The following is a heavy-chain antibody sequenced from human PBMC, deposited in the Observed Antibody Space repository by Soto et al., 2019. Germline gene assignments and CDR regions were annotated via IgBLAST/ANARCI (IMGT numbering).Heavy chain of an antibody. Sequence: GGSLRLSCAASGFTFSSSGMHWVRQAPGKGLEWVAVISYDGSNKFYADSVKGRFTISRDNFKNTLYLQMNSLRAEDTAVYYCAKEFHSWNYFDYWGQGTLVTVSS. J-gene: IGHJ4*02. CDR2: ISYDGSNK. CDR1: GFTFSSSG. D-gene: IGHD1-20*01. CDR3: AKEFHSWNYFDY. V-gene: IGHV3-30*18.